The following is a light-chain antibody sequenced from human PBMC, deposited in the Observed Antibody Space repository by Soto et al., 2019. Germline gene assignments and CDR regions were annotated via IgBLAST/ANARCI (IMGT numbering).Light chain of an antibody. Sequence: DIVMTQSPDSLAVSLGERATINCKSSQNVFSSFDNKNNLTWYQHKPGQPPKLLIYWASTREFGVPDRFSGSGSGTDFILSISSLQAEDVAVYYCQHYGPSPGYTFGQGTKLDIK. CDR3: QHYGPSPGYT. CDR1: QNVFSSFDNKNN. J-gene: IGKJ2*01. CDR2: WAS. V-gene: IGKV4-1*01.